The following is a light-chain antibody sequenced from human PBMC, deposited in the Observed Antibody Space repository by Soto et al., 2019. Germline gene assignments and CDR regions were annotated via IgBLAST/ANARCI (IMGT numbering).Light chain of an antibody. V-gene: IGKV3-20*01. CDR2: GAS. CDR1: QSVSSSY. Sequence: EIVLTQSPGTLSLSPGERATLSCRASQSVSSSYLAWYQQKPGQAPRQLIYGASSRATGIPDRFSGNGSGTDFTLTITRLEPEDFAVYYCQHYRTSFGGGTRVEIK. CDR3: QHYRTS. J-gene: IGKJ4*01.